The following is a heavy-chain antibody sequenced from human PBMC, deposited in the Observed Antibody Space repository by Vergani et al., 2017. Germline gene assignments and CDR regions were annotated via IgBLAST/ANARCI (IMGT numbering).Heavy chain of an antibody. J-gene: IGHJ3*02. V-gene: IGHV1-69*01. CDR1: GGTFSSYA. D-gene: IGHD5-12*01. CDR3: ARDPGGYAEDAFDI. CDR2: IIPIFGTA. Sequence: QVQLVQSGAEVKKPGSSVKVSCKASGGTFSSYAISWVRQAPGQGLEWTGGIIPIFGTANDAQKFQGRVTITADESTSTAYMELSSRRSEDTAVYYCARDPGGYAEDAFDIWGQGTMVTVSS.